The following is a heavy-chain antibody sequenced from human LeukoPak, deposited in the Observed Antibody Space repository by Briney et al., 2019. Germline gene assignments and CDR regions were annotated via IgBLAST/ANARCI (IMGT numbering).Heavy chain of an antibody. J-gene: IGHJ4*02. CDR1: GFTFSSYA. CDR3: AREDYGLVYFAY. Sequence: GGSLRLSCAASGFTFSSYAMHWVRQAPGQGLEWVAVISYDGSNKYYADSVKGRFTISGDNSKNTLYLQMNSLRPEDTAVYYCAREDYGLVYFAYWGQGTLVTVSS. D-gene: IGHD4-17*01. CDR2: ISYDGSNK. V-gene: IGHV3-30-3*01.